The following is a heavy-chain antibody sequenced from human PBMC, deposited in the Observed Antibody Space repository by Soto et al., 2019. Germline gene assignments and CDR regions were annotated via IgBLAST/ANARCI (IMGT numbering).Heavy chain of an antibody. V-gene: IGHV4-30-4*01. CDR1: GGSISSGDYY. J-gene: IGHJ4*02. CDR3: ARRGGGSDYYDSSGYYQPYFDY. Sequence: SETLSLTCTVSGGSISSGDYYWSWIRQPPGKGLEWIGYIYYSGSTYYNPSLKSRVTISVDTSKNQFSLKLSSVTAADTAVYYCARRGGGSDYYDSSGYYQPYFDYWGQGTLVTVSS. CDR2: IYYSGST. D-gene: IGHD3-22*01.